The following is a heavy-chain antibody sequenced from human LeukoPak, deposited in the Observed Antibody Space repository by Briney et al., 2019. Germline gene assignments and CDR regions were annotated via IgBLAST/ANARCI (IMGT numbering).Heavy chain of an antibody. CDR1: GGSISSGGYY. J-gene: IGHJ4*02. CDR2: IYYSGST. CDR3: ARAGPGLKKSGYYFDY. V-gene: IGHV4-31*03. Sequence: SQTLSLTCTVSGGSISSGGYYWSWIRQHPGKGLEWIGYIYYSGSTYYNPSLKSRVTISVDTSKNQFSLKLSSVTAADTAVYYCARAGPGLKKSGYYFDYWGQGTPVTVSS. D-gene: IGHD3-22*01.